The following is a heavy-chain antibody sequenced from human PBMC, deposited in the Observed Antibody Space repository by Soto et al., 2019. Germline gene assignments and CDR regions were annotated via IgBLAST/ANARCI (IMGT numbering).Heavy chain of an antibody. CDR3: AKRSPHSSGWYPRIFDY. CDR2: SSESGGST. Sequence: GWSLRLSCAASGFSFSDYAMSWVRQAPGKGIEGVSVSSESGGSTHYAASVRGRFTVSRDNSKHSLSLRMNSLRDEDTAVYFCAKRSPHSSGWYPRIFDYWGKGALVTASS. D-gene: IGHD6-13*01. J-gene: IGHJ4*02. V-gene: IGHV3-23*01. CDR1: GFSFSDYA.